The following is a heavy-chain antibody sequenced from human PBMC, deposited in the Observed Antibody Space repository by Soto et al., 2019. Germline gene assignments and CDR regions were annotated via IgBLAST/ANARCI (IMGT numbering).Heavy chain of an antibody. D-gene: IGHD3-3*01. CDR2: INPNGGST. V-gene: IGHV1-46*01. Sequence: ASVKVSCKAPADTFTSYYIHWVRQAPGHGLEWMGIINPNGGSTRFAQTFQGRITMTTDTSTSTVYMELSSLRSEDTAVYYCAAVPVLRFLKWLPAYFDYWGQGTLVTVSS. CDR1: ADTFTSYY. CDR3: AAVPVLRFLKWLPAYFDY. J-gene: IGHJ4*02.